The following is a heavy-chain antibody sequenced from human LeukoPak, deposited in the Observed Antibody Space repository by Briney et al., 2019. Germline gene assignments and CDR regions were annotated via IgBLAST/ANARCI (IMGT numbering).Heavy chain of an antibody. Sequence: ASVKVSCKASGYTFTGYYMHWVRQAPGQGLEWVGWINPNSGGTNYAQKFQGRVTMTRDTSISTAYMELSRLRSDDTAVYYCARAHDYINYYYYYMDVWGKGTTVTVSS. J-gene: IGHJ6*03. V-gene: IGHV1-2*02. CDR2: INPNSGGT. CDR3: ARAHDYINYYYYYMDV. CDR1: GYTFTGYY. D-gene: IGHD4/OR15-4a*01.